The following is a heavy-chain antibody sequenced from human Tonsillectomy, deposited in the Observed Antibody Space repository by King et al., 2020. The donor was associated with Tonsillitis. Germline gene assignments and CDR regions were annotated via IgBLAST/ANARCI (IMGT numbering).Heavy chain of an antibody. CDR1: GLIFSDYY. J-gene: IGHJ4*02. CDR3: AREFGGYNSRWDSFDF. D-gene: IGHD6-13*01. V-gene: IGHV3-11*06. Sequence: VQLVESGGGLVKPGGSLRLFCAASGLIFSDYYMSWLRQAPGKGLEWVSHISESGSETSYADSVKGRFTITRDNAKNSLYLEMNSLRAEDTAVYYCAREFGGYNSRWDSFDFWRQGNLVTVSS. CDR2: ISESGSET.